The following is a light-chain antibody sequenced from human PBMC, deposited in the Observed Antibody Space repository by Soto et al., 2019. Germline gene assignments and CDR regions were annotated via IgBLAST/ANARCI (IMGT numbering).Light chain of an antibody. CDR3: KQYKKWWT. Sequence: EIVMTQSPDTLSVSLGERVTLSCRASQSISGDLAWYQQKPGQAPRLLVLGATTRATGIPVRFSGSGSGTEFTLTITNLQSEDSALYFCKQYKKWWTFGQGTRVEIK. V-gene: IGKV3-15*01. J-gene: IGKJ1*01. CDR2: GAT. CDR1: QSISGD.